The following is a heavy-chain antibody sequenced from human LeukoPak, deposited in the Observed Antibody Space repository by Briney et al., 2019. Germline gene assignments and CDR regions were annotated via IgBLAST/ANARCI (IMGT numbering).Heavy chain of an antibody. CDR3: AREDNVWNLLYNYYMDV. V-gene: IGHV3-11*01. CDR1: GFIFSDCY. Sequence: GGSLRLSCAASGFIFSDCYMTWIRQAPGKGLEWVAHIDVRGDTILYADSVKGRFTISRDSAKNSLFLQMNSLRVEDTAVYYCAREDNVWNLLYNYYMDVWGKGTTVTVS. D-gene: IGHD1-1*01. J-gene: IGHJ6*03. CDR2: IDVRGDTI.